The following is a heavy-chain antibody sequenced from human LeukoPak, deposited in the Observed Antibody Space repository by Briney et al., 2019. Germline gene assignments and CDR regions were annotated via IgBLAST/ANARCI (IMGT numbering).Heavy chain of an antibody. CDR1: GFTFSSYD. Sequence: GVSLRLSCAASGFTFSSYDMNWLRQAPGKGLEWVSYITSSGSTMYYADSVKGRFTISRDNAKNSLYLQMNRLRAEDTAVYYCARVEGYGSGSYSQDYWGQGALVTVSS. CDR2: ITSSGSTM. V-gene: IGHV3-48*03. CDR3: ARVEGYGSGSYSQDY. J-gene: IGHJ4*02. D-gene: IGHD3-10*01.